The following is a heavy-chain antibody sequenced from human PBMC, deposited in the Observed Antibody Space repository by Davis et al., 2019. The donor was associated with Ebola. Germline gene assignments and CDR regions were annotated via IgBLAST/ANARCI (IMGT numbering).Heavy chain of an antibody. CDR2: IYPGDSDT. CDR1: GYNFIYYW. CDR3: ARFSTAVAGTGGFDY. J-gene: IGHJ4*02. D-gene: IGHD6-19*01. Sequence: GGSLRLSCKASGYNFIYYWIGWVRHMPGKGLEWMGIIYPGDSDTRYSPSFQGQVTISADKSISTAYLQWSSLKASDTAMYYCARFSTAVAGTGGFDYWGQGTLVTVSS. V-gene: IGHV5-51*01.